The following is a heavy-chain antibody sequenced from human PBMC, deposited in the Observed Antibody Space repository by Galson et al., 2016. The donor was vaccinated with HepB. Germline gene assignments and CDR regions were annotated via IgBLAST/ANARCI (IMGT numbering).Heavy chain of an antibody. J-gene: IGHJ4*02. V-gene: IGHV3-30*18. CDR1: GFTFSSYG. Sequence: SLRLSCAASGFTFSSYGMHWVRQAPGKGLEWVALISYDGSNKYYADSLKGRFTISRDNSKNTLDLQMNSLRAEDTAGYYCAKDLNKYLRSVLFEYWGQGTLVSYSS. CDR3: AKDLNKYLRSVLFEY. D-gene: IGHD5-12*01. CDR2: ISYDGSNK.